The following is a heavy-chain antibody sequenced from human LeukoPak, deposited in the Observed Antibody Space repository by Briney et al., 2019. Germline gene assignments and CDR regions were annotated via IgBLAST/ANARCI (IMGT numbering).Heavy chain of an antibody. CDR1: GFTFSSYG. J-gene: IGHJ6*02. Sequence: GGSLRLSCAASGFTFSSYGMHWVRQAPGKGLEWVAVMSHDGSIEKYAGSVKGRFTISRDNSKKTLFLQMNSLRSDDAAVYYCARAKIIQSITHMDVWGQGTTVTVSS. D-gene: IGHD5-18*01. CDR2: MSHDGSIE. V-gene: IGHV3-30*03. CDR3: ARAKIIQSITHMDV.